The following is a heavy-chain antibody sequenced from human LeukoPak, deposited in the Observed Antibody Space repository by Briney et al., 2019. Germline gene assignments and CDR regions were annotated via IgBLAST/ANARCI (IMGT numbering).Heavy chain of an antibody. V-gene: IGHV3-49*04. CDR2: IRSKAYRGTT. J-gene: IGHJ4*02. CDR1: AFTFGDYG. CDR3: TGNKDYDFWSGYPIFDY. D-gene: IGHD3-3*01. Sequence: GGSLRLSCTASAFTFGDYGVTWVRQAPGKGLEWVGFIRSKAYRGTTEYAASVKGRFTISRDDSKSIAYLQMNSLKTEDTAVYYCTGNKDYDFWSGYPIFDYWGQGTLVTVSS.